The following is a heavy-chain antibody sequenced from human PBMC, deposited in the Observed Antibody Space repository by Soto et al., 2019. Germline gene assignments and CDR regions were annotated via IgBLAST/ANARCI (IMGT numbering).Heavy chain of an antibody. CDR2: IQSGGST. V-gene: IGHV3-53*01. J-gene: IGHJ5*02. CDR1: GFTVSSKY. CDR3: AKFGVDFWSGYYWFDP. Sequence: PGGSLRLSCAASGFTVSSKYMTWVRQAPGKGLEWVSLIQSGGSTYYADSVKGRFTISRDTSKNTLYLQMNSLRAEDTAVYYCAKFGVDFWSGYYWFDPWGQGTLVTVSS. D-gene: IGHD3-3*01.